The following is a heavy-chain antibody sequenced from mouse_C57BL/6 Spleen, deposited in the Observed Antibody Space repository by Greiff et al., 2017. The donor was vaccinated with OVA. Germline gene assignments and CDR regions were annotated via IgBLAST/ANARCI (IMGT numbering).Heavy chain of an antibody. V-gene: IGHV1-82*01. CDR2: IYPGDGDT. CDR3: ARLWGWYFDV. J-gene: IGHJ1*03. CDR1: GYAFSSSW. D-gene: IGHD1-1*02. Sequence: QVKLQQSGPELVKPGASVKISCKASGYAFSSSWMNWVKQRPGKGLAWIGRIYPGDGDTHSTGKFQGKVTLTADKSSSTAYMQLSSLTSEDSAVYFCARLWGWYFDVWGTGTTVTVSS.